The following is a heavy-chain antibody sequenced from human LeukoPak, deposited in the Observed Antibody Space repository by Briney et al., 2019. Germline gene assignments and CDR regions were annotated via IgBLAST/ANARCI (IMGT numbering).Heavy chain of an antibody. D-gene: IGHD6-19*01. J-gene: IGHJ6*04. CDR3: AIIAVADMLDV. V-gene: IGHV3-30*03. CDR2: ISYDGSNK. CDR1: GFTFSSYG. Sequence: GGSLRLSCAASGFTFSSYGMHWVRQAPGKGLEWVAVISYDGSNKYYADSVKGRFTISRDNSKNTLYLQMNSLRAEDTAVYYCAIIAVADMLDVWGKGTTVTVSS.